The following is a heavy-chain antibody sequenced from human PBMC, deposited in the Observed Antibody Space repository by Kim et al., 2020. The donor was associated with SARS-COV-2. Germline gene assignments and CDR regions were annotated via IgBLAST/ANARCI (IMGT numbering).Heavy chain of an antibody. J-gene: IGHJ4*02. D-gene: IGHD2-15*01. CDR3: ARGLSPLSGSRLDF. Sequence: ADPLKGRFTISRDNAKNSLFLRMSTLRAEDTAVYYCARGLSPLSGSRLDFWGQGALVTVSS. V-gene: IGHV3-48*03.